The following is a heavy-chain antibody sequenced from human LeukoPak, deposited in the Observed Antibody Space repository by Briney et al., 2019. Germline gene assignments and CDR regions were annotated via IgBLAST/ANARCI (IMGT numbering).Heavy chain of an antibody. Sequence: ASVKVSCKASGYTFTDYYIHWVRQAPGQGLEWMGIIHPSGGSTTYAQKFQGRVTVTSATSTSTAYMELSSLRSEDTAVYYCARVLADAGTGYWGQGTLVTVSS. CDR1: GYTFTDYY. D-gene: IGHD6-13*01. J-gene: IGHJ4*02. CDR3: ARVLADAGTGY. CDR2: IHPSGGST. V-gene: IGHV1-46*01.